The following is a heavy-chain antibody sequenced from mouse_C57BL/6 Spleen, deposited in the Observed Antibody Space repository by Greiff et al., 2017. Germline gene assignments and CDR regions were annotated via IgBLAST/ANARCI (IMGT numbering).Heavy chain of an antibody. D-gene: IGHD2-4*01. V-gene: IGHV1-55*01. CDR2: IYPGSGST. J-gene: IGHJ2*01. CDR3: ARSSIYYDYDNY. Sequence: QVQLQQPGAELVKPGASVKMSCKASGYTFTSYWITWVKQRPGQGLEWIGDIYPGSGSTNYNEKFKSKATLTVDTSASTAYMQLSSLTSEDSAVYYCARSSIYYDYDNYWGQGTTLTVSS. CDR1: GYTFTSYW.